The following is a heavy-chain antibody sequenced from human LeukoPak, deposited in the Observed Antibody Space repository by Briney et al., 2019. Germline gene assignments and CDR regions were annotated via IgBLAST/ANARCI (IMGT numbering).Heavy chain of an antibody. Sequence: PGGSLRLSCAVSGFTFSSYAMHWVRQAPGKGLEWVPVIWYDGSNTYYADSVKGLYTISRDNSKNTLNLQMNSLRAEDTAVYSCAREPRLGSSWSYFDYWGQGTLVTVSS. CDR3: AREPRLGSSWSYFDY. V-gene: IGHV3-33*01. CDR1: GFTFSSYA. D-gene: IGHD6-13*01. CDR2: IWYDGSNT. J-gene: IGHJ4*02.